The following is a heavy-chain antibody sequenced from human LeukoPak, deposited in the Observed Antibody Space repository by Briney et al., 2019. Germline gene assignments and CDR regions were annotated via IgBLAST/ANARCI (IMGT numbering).Heavy chain of an antibody. V-gene: IGHV3-23*01. Sequence: GGSLTLSCAASGFTFSSYAMSWVRQAPGEGLEWVSAISGSGGSTYYADCVKRRFTISRDNFKNTLYLQMNRLRAEDTAVYYCAKGPGVGYCSSTSCYLGAFDIWGQGTMVTVSS. CDR1: GFTFSSYA. CDR2: ISGSGGST. D-gene: IGHD2-2*03. J-gene: IGHJ3*02. CDR3: AKGPGVGYCSSTSCYLGAFDI.